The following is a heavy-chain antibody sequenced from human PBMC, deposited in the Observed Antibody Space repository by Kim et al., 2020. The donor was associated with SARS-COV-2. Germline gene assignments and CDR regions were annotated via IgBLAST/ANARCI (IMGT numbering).Heavy chain of an antibody. D-gene: IGHD1-26*01. Sequence: YAQGFTGRFVFSLDTSVSTAYLQISSLKAEDTAVYYCARVNLPYSGYSDYWGQGTLVTVSS. V-gene: IGHV7-4-1*02. J-gene: IGHJ4*02. CDR3: ARVNLPYSGYSDY.